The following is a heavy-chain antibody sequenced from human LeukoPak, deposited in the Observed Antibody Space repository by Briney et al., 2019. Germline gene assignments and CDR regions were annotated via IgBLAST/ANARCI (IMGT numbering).Heavy chain of an antibody. J-gene: IGHJ4*02. Sequence: TSETLSLTCAVYGESSFSSYYWSWIRPTPGGALEWIGEINHSGYTNYNPSLKSRVTLSIDTSKNQFSLRLNSVTAADTAVYYCSRQVVGNDYWGQGTLVTVSS. CDR1: GESSFSSYY. CDR2: INHSGYT. V-gene: IGHV4-34*01. D-gene: IGHD3-22*01. CDR3: SRQVVGNDY.